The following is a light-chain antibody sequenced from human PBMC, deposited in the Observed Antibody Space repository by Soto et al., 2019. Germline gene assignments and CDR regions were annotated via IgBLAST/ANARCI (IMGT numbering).Light chain of an antibody. Sequence: EIVMTQSPATLSVSPGERATLSCRASQSVSSNLAWYQQKPGQAPRLLIYGASSRATGVPDRFSGGGSGTDFTLTISSLEPEDFAVYYCQQRSNWPPDTFGQGTRLEIK. CDR1: QSVSSN. CDR3: QQRSNWPPDT. J-gene: IGKJ5*01. V-gene: IGKV3-11*01. CDR2: GAS.